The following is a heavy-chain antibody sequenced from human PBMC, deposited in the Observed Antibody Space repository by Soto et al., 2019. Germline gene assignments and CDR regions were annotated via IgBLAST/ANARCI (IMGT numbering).Heavy chain of an antibody. CDR1: GGTFSSYA. Sequence: GASVKVSCKASGGTFSSYAISWVRQAPGQGLECMGGIIPIFGTANYAQKFQGRVTITADESTSTAYMELSSLRSEDTAVYYCAREWIGTVVTPYYYYYGMDVWGQGTTVTVSS. J-gene: IGHJ6*02. D-gene: IGHD2-21*02. CDR3: AREWIGTVVTPYYYYYGMDV. V-gene: IGHV1-69*13. CDR2: IIPIFGTA.